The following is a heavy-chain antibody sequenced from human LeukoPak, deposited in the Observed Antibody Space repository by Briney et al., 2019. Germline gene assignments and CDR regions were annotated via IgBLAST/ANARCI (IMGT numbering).Heavy chain of an antibody. V-gene: IGHV1-69*05. CDR1: GGTFSSYA. Sequence: GSSVKVSCKASGGTFSSYAISWVRQAPGQGLEWMGGIIPIFGTANYAQKFQGRVTITTDESTSTAYMELSSLRSEDTAVYYCARITRRCGLMTAMNYYYYYYMDVWGKGTTVTVSS. CDR3: ARITRRCGLMTAMNYYYYYYMDV. J-gene: IGHJ6*03. CDR2: IIPIFGTA. D-gene: IGHD2-21*02.